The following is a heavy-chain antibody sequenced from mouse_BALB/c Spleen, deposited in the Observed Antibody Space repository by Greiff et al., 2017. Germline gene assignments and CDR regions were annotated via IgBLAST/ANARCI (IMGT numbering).Heavy chain of an antibody. CDR3: ARMRYDPMDY. D-gene: IGHD2-14*01. Sequence: EVKLQESGGGLVKPGGSLKLSCAASGFTFSDYYMYWVRQTPEKRLEWVATISDGGSYTYYPDSVKGRFTISRDNAKNNLFLQMTSLRSEDTAMYYCARMRYDPMDYWGQGTSGTVSS. CDR2: ISDGGSYT. J-gene: IGHJ4*01. CDR1: GFTFSDYY. V-gene: IGHV5-4*02.